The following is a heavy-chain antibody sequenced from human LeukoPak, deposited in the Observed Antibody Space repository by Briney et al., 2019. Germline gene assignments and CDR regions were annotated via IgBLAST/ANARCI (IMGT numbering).Heavy chain of an antibody. CDR3: ARDKSSSWYLDWFDP. V-gene: IGHV4-34*01. D-gene: IGHD6-13*01. Sequence: KPSETLSLTCAVYGGSFSGYYWSWIRQPPGKGLEWIGEINHSGSTNYNPSLKSRVTISVDTSKNQFSLKLSSVTAADTAVYYCARDKSSSWYLDWFDPWGQGTLVTVSS. CDR1: GGSFSGYY. CDR2: INHSGST. J-gene: IGHJ5*02.